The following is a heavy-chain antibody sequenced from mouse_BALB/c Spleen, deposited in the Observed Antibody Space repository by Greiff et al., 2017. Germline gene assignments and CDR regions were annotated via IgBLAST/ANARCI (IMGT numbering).Heavy chain of an antibody. CDR3: TRDGTATPFDY. D-gene: IGHD1-2*01. J-gene: IGHJ2*01. CDR1: GFTFSSYT. CDR2: ISSGGSYT. Sequence: EVMLVESGGGLVKPGGSLKLSCAASGFTFSSYTMSWVRQTPEKRLEWVATISSGGSYTYYPDSVKGRFTISRDNAKNTLYLQMSSLKSEDTAMYYCTRDGTATPFDYWGQGTTLTVSS. V-gene: IGHV5-6-4*01.